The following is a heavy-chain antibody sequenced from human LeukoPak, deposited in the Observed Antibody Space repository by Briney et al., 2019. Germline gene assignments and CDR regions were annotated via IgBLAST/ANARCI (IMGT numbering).Heavy chain of an antibody. CDR2: INPNSGGT. CDR1: GYTFTGYY. J-gene: IGHJ4*02. V-gene: IGHV1-2*02. Sequence: ASVKVSCKASGYTFTGYYMHWVRQAPGQGLEWMGWINPNSGGTNYAQKFQGRVTMTRDTSTSTVYMELSSLRSEDTAVYYCARVERGYSYGSFDYWGQGTLVTVSS. D-gene: IGHD5-18*01. CDR3: ARVERGYSYGSFDY.